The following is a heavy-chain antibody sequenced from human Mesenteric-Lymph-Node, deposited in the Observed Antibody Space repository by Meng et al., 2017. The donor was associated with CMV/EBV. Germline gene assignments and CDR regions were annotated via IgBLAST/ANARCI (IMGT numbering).Heavy chain of an antibody. CDR2: VHYTGST. V-gene: IGHV4-39*01. Sequence: RGSAPGRVKPSEPLSLPRPVSGASIISFSAGGWIRQPPGRGLEWIGSVHYTGSTYYSPSLKSRVTVSVDTFKNQFSLRLTSVTAADTAVYYCARPFPSWQSPRLDPFGAWGQGTLVTVSS. J-gene: IGHJ5*02. D-gene: IGHD6-19*01. CDR1: GASIISFSA. CDR3: ARPFPSWQSPRLDPFGA.